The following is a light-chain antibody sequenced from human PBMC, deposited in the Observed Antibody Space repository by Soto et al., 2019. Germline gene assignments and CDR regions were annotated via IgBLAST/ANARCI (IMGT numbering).Light chain of an antibody. CDR3: QQYNSYPFT. CDR1: QSISSW. J-gene: IGKJ3*01. V-gene: IGKV1-5*03. CDR2: KAP. Sequence: DIQMTQSPSTLSASVGDRVTITCRASQSISSWLAWYQQKPGQAPKLLIYKAPSLEGGVPSRFSGSGSGTEFPLTISSLEPDDFATYFCQQYNSYPFTFGPGTKVDIK.